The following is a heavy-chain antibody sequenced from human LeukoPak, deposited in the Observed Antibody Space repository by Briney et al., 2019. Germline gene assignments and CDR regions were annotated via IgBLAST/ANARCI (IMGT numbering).Heavy chain of an antibody. Sequence: GGSLRLSCAASGFTFTNAWMSWVRQAPGKGLEWVGRIKSKGDGETTDYTAPVKGRFTMSRDDSKATLYLQVNYVIVEDTAVYFCATDLGLTMIRGVLVSWGQGALVSVSP. CDR2: IKSKGDGETT. J-gene: IGHJ4*02. CDR3: ATDLGLTMIRGVLVS. CDR1: GFTFTNAW. D-gene: IGHD3-10*01. V-gene: IGHV3-15*01.